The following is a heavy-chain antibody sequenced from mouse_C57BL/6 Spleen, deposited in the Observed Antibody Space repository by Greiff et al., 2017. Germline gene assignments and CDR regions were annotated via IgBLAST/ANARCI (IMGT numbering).Heavy chain of an antibody. Sequence: VQRVESGPGLVQPSQSLSITCTVSGFSLTSSGVHWVRQSPGKGLEWLGVIWSGGSTDYNAAFISRLSISKDNSKSQVFFKMNILQADDTAIYYCARNPSVYYYGSSHYWYFDVWGTETTVTVSS. CDR2: IWSGGST. V-gene: IGHV2-2*01. CDR1: GFSLTSSG. J-gene: IGHJ1*03. D-gene: IGHD1-1*01. CDR3: ARNPSVYYYGSSHYWYFDV.